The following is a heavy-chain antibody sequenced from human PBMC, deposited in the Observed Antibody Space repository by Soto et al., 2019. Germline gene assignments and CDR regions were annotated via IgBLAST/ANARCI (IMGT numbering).Heavy chain of an antibody. CDR3: ARXPKYYDSSGYSSYYFDY. Sequence: PSETLSLTCTVSGGSISSGGCCWSWIRQHAGKGLEWIGYIYYSGSTYYNPSLKSRVTISVDTSKNQFSLKLSSVTASDTAVYYCARXPKYYDSSGYSSYYFDYWGQGTLVTVSS. V-gene: IGHV4-31*03. D-gene: IGHD3-22*01. CDR2: IYYSGST. CDR1: GGSISSGGCC. J-gene: IGHJ4*02.